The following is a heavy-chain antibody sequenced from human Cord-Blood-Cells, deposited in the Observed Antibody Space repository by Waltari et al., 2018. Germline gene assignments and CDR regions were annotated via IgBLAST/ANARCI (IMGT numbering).Heavy chain of an antibody. J-gene: IGHJ4*02. D-gene: IGHD5-12*01. CDR3: ARDRATEYFDY. V-gene: IGHV3-48*03. Sequence: EVQLVESGGGLVQPGGSLRLSCAASGFPFSSYEMNWVRQAPGKGLEWVSYISSSGSTIYYADSVKGRFTISRDNAKNSLYLQMNSLRAEDTAVYYCARDRATEYFDYWGQGTLVTVSS. CDR1: GFPFSSYE. CDR2: ISSSGSTI.